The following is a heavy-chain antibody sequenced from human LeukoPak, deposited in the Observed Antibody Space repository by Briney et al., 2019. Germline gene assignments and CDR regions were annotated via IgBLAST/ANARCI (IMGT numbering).Heavy chain of an antibody. V-gene: IGHV4-59*01. CDR1: GVSLHRSF. J-gene: IGHJ4*02. D-gene: IGHD3/OR15-3a*01. CDR3: GRRPAVDGPIDN. CDR2: IYSSGTT. Sequence: PSETLSLTCVVSGVSLHRSFWTWVRQPPGKGLEWIGRIYSSGTTDDSPSLKSRLTISIDASKNQFSLRLASMTAADTAVYFCGRRPAVDGPIDNWGQGILVAVSS.